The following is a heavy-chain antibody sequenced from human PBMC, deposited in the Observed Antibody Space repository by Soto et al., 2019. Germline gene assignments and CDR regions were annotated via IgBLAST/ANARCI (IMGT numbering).Heavy chain of an antibody. D-gene: IGHD2-15*01. CDR1: GFTFRAYW. CDR3: ARVPGVQMLLPDF. V-gene: IGHV3-74*01. CDR2: INDDGSRT. Sequence: GSLRLSCAVSGFTFRAYWMQWVRQAPGKGLECVSRINDDGSRTIYADSVKGRFTISRDNAKNTLHLQMNSLRAEDTAVYFCARVPGVQMLLPDFWGQGTLVTVSS. J-gene: IGHJ4*02.